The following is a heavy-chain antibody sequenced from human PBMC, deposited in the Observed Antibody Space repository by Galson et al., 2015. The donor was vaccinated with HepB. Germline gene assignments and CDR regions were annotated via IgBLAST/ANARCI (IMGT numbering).Heavy chain of an antibody. Sequence: SLRLSCAASGFTFSSYGMHWVRQAPGKGLEWVAVISYDGSNKYYADSVKGRFTISRDNSKNTLYLQMNSLRAEDTAVYYCAKDRERSSAWYYGLDVWAKGPRSPSP. CDR2: ISYDGSNK. V-gene: IGHV3-30*18. CDR3: AKDRERSSAWYYGLDV. J-gene: IGHJ6*02. D-gene: IGHD6-19*01. CDR1: GFTFSSYG.